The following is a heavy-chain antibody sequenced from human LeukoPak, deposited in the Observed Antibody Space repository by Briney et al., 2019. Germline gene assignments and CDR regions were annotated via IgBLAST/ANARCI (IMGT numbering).Heavy chain of an antibody. CDR3: AKDPELELSYYSMDV. J-gene: IGHJ6*02. D-gene: IGHD1-7*01. CDR2: ISGSGGST. Sequence: GGSLRLSSAASGFTFSSYAMSWVRQAPGKGLEWVSAISGSGGSTYYADSVKGRFTISRDNSKNTLYLQMNSLRAEDTAVYYCAKDPELELSYYSMDVWGQGTTVTVSS. V-gene: IGHV3-23*01. CDR1: GFTFSSYA.